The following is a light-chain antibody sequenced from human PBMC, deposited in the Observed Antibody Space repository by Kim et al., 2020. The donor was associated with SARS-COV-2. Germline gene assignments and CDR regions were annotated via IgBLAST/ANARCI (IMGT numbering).Light chain of an antibody. CDR3: VVWDDTLNHWM. V-gene: IGLV1-44*01. CDR2: YSD. Sequence: QPVLTQPPSASGTPGQKVTISCSGGGSSFGRNAANWYQQVPGRAPKLLIYYSDQRPSGVPDRFSCSKSATSASLAINGLQSEDEADYYCVVWDDTLNHWMFGGGTQLTVL. CDR1: GSSFGRNA. J-gene: IGLJ3*02.